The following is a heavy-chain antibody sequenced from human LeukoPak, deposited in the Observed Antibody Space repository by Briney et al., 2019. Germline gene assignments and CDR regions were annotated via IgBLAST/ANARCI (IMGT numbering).Heavy chain of an antibody. CDR1: GYTFTNYY. D-gene: IGHD2-2*01. J-gene: IGHJ6*02. CDR2: INPSGGTT. Sequence: GVSVKVSCKASGYTFTNYYMHWVRQAPGQGLEWMGIINPSGGTTTYAQKFQGRVTMTRDTSTSTVYMELSSLRSEDTAVYYCARPTSIIPAANIYYYYYGMDVWGQGTTVTVSS. CDR3: ARPTSIIPAANIYYYYYGMDV. V-gene: IGHV1-46*01.